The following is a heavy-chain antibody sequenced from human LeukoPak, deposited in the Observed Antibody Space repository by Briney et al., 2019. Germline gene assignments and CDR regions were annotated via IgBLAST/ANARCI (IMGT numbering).Heavy chain of an antibody. CDR2: ISSSTTYK. V-gene: IGHV3-21*01. CDR3: ASGRQLGY. D-gene: IGHD6-13*01. CDR1: GFTFNTYT. J-gene: IGHJ4*02. Sequence: PGGSLTLSCAASGFTFNTYTTKWVRQAPGKGLEWVSSISSSTTYKYYADSVKGRFTISRDNAKNSLYLQMNSLRAEDTAVYYCASGRQLGYWGQGTLVTVSS.